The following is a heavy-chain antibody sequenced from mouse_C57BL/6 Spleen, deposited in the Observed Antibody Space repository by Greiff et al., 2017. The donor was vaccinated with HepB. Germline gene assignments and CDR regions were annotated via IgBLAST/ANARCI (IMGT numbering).Heavy chain of an antibody. CDR1: GYTFTSYT. V-gene: IGHV1-4*01. CDR2: INPSSGYT. D-gene: IGHD3-1*01. J-gene: IGHJ2*01. CDR3: ARKSTRASY. Sequence: VQLQQSGADLVKPGASVKMSCKASGYTFTSYTMHWVKQRPGQGLEWIGYINPSSGYTKYNQKFKDKATLTADKSSRTAYMQLSSLTSEDSAVYYCARKSTRASYWGQGTTLTVSS.